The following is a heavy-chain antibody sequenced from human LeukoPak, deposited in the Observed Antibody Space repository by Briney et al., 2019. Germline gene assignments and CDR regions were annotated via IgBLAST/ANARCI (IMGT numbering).Heavy chain of an antibody. CDR2: TSAYNGNT. CDR3: ARDAEDIVVVVAANNWFDP. J-gene: IGHJ5*02. Sequence: ASVKVSCKASGYTFTSYGISWVRQAPGQGLEWMGWTSAYNGNTNYAQKLQGRVTMTTDTSTSTAYMELRSLRSDDTAVYYCARDAEDIVVVVAANNWFDPWGQGTLVTVSS. CDR1: GYTFTSYG. V-gene: IGHV1-18*01. D-gene: IGHD2-15*01.